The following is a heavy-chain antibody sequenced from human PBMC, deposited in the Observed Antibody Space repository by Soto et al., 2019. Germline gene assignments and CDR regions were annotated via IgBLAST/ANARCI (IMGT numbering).Heavy chain of an antibody. CDR2: IYPGDFDT. V-gene: IGHV5-51*01. J-gene: IGHJ5*02. Sequence: GESLKISCKGSGYSFTSYWIGWVRQMPGKGLEWMVIIYPGDFDTRYSPSFQGQVTISVDKSINTAYLQWNSLKASDSAIYYCARQHSRGYFNWFDPWGQGTLVTVSS. CDR3: ARQHSRGYFNWFDP. CDR1: GYSFTSYW. D-gene: IGHD3-22*01.